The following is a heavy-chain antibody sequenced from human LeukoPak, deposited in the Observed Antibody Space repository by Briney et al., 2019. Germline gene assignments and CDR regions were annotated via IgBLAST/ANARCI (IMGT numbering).Heavy chain of an antibody. J-gene: IGHJ6*03. CDR2: IYYSGST. CDR1: GGSISSGGYY. Sequence: SQTLSLTCTVSGGSISSGGYYWSWIRQPPGKGLDWIGYIYYSGSTYCNPYLKSRATISVDTSKNQFSLGLTSVTAADTAVYYCARAPKGMTTVRYYYYYYMDVWGEGTTVTVSS. D-gene: IGHD4-11*01. V-gene: IGHV4-31*03. CDR3: ARAPKGMTTVRYYYYYYMDV.